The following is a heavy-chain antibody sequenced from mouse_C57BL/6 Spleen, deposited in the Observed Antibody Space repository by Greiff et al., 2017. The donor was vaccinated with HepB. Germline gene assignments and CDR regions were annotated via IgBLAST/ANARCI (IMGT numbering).Heavy chain of an antibody. V-gene: IGHV14-2*01. CDR3: ARSKLSRDAMEY. Sequence: EVKLQESGAELVKPGASVKLSCTASGFNIKDYYMHWVKQRTEQGLEWIGRIDPEDGETKYAPKFQGKATITADTSSSTAYLQLSSLTSEDTAVYYCARSKLSRDAMEYGGQGTAVTVSS. CDR1: GFNIKDYY. J-gene: IGHJ4*01. CDR2: IDPEDGET.